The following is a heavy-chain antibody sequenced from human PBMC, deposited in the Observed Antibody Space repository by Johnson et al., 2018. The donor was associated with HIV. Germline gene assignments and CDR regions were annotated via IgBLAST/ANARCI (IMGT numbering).Heavy chain of an antibody. CDR3: AKDLYYYGPDAFDI. Sequence: VQVVESGGGVVQPGGSLRLSCAASGFTFITYGMHWVRQAPGKGLEWVAFIRYDGNNKYYADPVKGRFTISRDNSNNTLYLQMNSLRAEDTAVYYCAKDLYYYGPDAFDIWGQGTMVTVSS. CDR2: IRYDGNNK. CDR1: GFTFITYG. D-gene: IGHD3-10*01. J-gene: IGHJ3*02. V-gene: IGHV3-30*02.